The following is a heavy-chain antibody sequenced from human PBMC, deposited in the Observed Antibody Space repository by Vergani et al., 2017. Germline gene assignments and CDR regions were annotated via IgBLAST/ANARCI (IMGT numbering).Heavy chain of an antibody. CDR2: IRYDGSNK. CDR1: GFIFSSYA. CDR3: ARDRFTMVRGVITKSSPNWFDP. J-gene: IGHJ5*02. Sequence: VQLLESGGGLVQPGGSLRLSCAASGFIFSSYAMSWVRQAPGKGLEWVAFIRYDGSNKYYADSVKGRFTISRDNSKNTLYLQMNSLRAEDTAVYYCARDRFTMVRGVITKSSPNWFDPWGQGTLVTVSS. D-gene: IGHD3-10*01. V-gene: IGHV3-30*02.